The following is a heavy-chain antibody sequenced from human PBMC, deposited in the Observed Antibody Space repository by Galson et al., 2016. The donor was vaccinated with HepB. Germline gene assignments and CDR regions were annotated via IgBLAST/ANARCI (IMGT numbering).Heavy chain of an antibody. J-gene: IGHJ6*02. CDR3: ARWSRGTGSSLDV. CDR1: GFNFSTFT. Sequence: SLRLSCAASGFNFSTFTVNWVRQVPGKGLEWVSSISSSSLYIYYADSLRGRFTVSRDNSKNSLFLQMNSLGAEDTAIYYCARWSRGTGSSLDVWGQGTTITVSS. CDR2: ISSSSLYI. D-gene: IGHD3-10*01. V-gene: IGHV3-21*04.